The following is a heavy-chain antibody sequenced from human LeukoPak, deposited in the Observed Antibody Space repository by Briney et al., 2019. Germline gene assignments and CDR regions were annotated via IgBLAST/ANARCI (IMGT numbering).Heavy chain of an antibody. CDR3: ARDSLLVVAATRGNWFDP. CDR2: IYTSGTT. V-gene: IGHV4-61*02. D-gene: IGHD2-15*01. Sequence: PSETLSLTCTVSGGSISSGSYYWSWIRQPAGKGLEWIGRIYTSGTTNYNPSLKSRVTISVDTSKNQFSLELSSVTAADTAVYYCARDSLLVVAATRGNWFDPWGQGTLVTVSS. CDR1: GGSISSGSYY. J-gene: IGHJ5*02.